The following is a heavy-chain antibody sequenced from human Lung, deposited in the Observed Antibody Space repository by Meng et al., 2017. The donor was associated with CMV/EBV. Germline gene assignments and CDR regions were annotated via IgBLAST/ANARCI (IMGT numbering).Heavy chain of an antibody. CDR1: VGSIGSGGYY. J-gene: IGHJ4*02. D-gene: IGHD5-24*01. V-gene: IGHV4-31*03. Sequence: GQPQGAGPGLGKPPPTLSLTCTVSVGSIGSGGYYWSWIRQHPGKGLEWIGYIYYTGSTFYNPSLKSRVTISVDTSKNQFSLKLIPATAADTAVYYCAREAGRDGYATPKFDYWGQGTLVTVSS. CDR3: AREAGRDGYATPKFDY. CDR2: IYYTGST.